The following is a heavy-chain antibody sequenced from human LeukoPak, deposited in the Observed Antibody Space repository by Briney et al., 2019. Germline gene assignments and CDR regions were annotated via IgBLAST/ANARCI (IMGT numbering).Heavy chain of an antibody. Sequence: SVTVSCKASGGTFSSYAISWVRQAPGQGLEWMGGIIPIFGTANYAQKFQGRVMITADESTSTAYMELSSLRSEDTAVYYCARSGRAYCGGDCLGYFDYWGQGTLVTVPS. CDR3: ARSGRAYCGGDCLGYFDY. CDR1: GGTFSSYA. CDR2: IIPIFGTA. J-gene: IGHJ4*02. V-gene: IGHV1-69*13. D-gene: IGHD2-21*02.